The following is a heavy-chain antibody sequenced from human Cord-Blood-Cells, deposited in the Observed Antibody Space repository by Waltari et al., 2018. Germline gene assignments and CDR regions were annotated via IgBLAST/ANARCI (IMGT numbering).Heavy chain of an antibody. D-gene: IGHD3-22*01. J-gene: IGHJ5*02. V-gene: IGHV4-39*07. CDR3: ARQDYYDSSGYNWFDP. CDR2: IYYSVRT. Sequence: QLQLQESGPGLVKPSETLSLTCTVSGGSISSSSYYWGWIRQPPGKGLEWIGSIYYSVRTGYNPSLKSRGTISVDTSKNQFSLKLSSVTAADTAVYYCARQDYYDSSGYNWFDPWGQGTLVTVSS. CDR1: GGSISSSSYY.